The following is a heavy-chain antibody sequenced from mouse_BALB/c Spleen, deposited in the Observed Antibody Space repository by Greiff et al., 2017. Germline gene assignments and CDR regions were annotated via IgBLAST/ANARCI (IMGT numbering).Heavy chain of an antibody. Sequence: QLKESGAELMKPGASVKISCKATGYTFSSYWIEWVKQRPGHGLEWIGEILPGSGSTNYNEKFKGKATFTADTSSNTAYMQLSSLTSEDSAVYYCARALHYYGYAMDYWGQGTSVTVSS. V-gene: IGHV1-9*01. J-gene: IGHJ4*01. CDR1: GYTFSSYW. CDR3: ARALHYYGYAMDY. CDR2: ILPGSGST. D-gene: IGHD1-2*01.